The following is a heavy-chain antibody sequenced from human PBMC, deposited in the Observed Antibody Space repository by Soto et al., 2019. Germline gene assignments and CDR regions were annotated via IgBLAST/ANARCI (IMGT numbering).Heavy chain of an antibody. Sequence: EVQLVETRGGLIQPGGTLRLPCAATGFTVSINYMSWVRQAPGKGLEWVSVIYSGGSTYYADSVKGRFTISRDNSKNTLYLQMNSLRAEDTAVYYCARWGPGGDRGLDPCGQGTLVTVSS. V-gene: IGHV3-53*02. J-gene: IGHJ5*02. CDR3: ARWGPGGDRGLDP. CDR2: IYSGGST. D-gene: IGHD2-21*02. CDR1: GFTVSINY.